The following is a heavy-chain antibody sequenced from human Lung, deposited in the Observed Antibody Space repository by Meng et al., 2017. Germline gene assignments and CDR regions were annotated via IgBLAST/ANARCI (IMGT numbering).Heavy chain of an antibody. Sequence: QVQLVESGGGVVQPGWPVRLPCAASGFTFSRYGMQWVRQAPGKELEWVAVIWYDGSNKYYADSVKGRFTISRDNSKNTLYLQMNSLRAEDTAVYYCARGRYSSSSAVVDYWGQGTLVTVSS. D-gene: IGHD6-13*01. CDR3: ARGRYSSSSAVVDY. J-gene: IGHJ4*02. V-gene: IGHV3-33*01. CDR2: IWYDGSNK. CDR1: GFTFSRYG.